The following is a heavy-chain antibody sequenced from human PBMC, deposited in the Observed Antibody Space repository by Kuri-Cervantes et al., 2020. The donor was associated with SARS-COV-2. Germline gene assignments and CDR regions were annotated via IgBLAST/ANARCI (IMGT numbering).Heavy chain of an antibody. CDR3: ARVLVAVVPSPILGLGPHYFSYHLDV. V-gene: IGHV4-34*01. J-gene: IGHJ6*02. Sequence: SQTLSLTCAVYGGSFNNYYWSWIRQPPGRGLEWIGDINQSGGTNHSPSPKRRVIISTGTSRNQFSLKLRSVSAADTAVYYCARVLVAVVPSPILGLGPHYFSYHLDVWGQGTTVTVSS. CDR1: GGSFNNYY. D-gene: IGHD2-2*01. CDR2: INQSGGT.